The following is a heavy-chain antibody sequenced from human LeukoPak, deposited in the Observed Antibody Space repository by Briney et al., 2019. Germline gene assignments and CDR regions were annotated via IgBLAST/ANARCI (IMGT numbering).Heavy chain of an antibody. J-gene: IGHJ6*02. V-gene: IGHV4-31*03. CDR1: GGSISSGGYY. CDR2: IYYSGST. Sequence: PSETLSLTCTVSGGSISSGGYYWSWIRQHTGKGLEWIGYIYYSGSTYYNPSLKSRVTISVDTSKNQFSLKLSSVTAADTAVYYCARDPKGVATSYGMDVWGQGTTVTVSS. CDR3: ARDPKGVATSYGMDV. D-gene: IGHD5-12*01.